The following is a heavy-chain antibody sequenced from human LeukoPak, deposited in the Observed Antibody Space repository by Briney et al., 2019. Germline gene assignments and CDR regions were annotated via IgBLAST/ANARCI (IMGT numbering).Heavy chain of an antibody. D-gene: IGHD1-26*01. CDR1: GGTFSSNA. CDR2: IIPIFGTA. Sequence: GASVKVSCKASGGTFSSNAISWVRQAPGQGLEWMGRIIPIFGTANYAQKFQGRVTITTDESTSTAYMELSSLRSEDTAVYYCATPLGASDAFDIWGQGTMVTVSS. J-gene: IGHJ3*02. V-gene: IGHV1-69*05. CDR3: ATPLGASDAFDI.